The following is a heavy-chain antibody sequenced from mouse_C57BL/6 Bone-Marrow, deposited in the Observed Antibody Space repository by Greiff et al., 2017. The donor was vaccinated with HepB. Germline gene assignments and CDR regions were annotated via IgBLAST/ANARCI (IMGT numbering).Heavy chain of an antibody. CDR2: IYPGDGDT. D-gene: IGHD1-1*01. CDR3: AVVAEVYYFDY. V-gene: IGHV1-82*01. CDR1: GYAFSSSW. J-gene: IGHJ2*01. Sequence: VQLQQSGPELVKPGASVKISCKASGYAFSSSWMNWVKQRPGKGLEWSGRIYPGDGDTNYNGKFKGKATLTADKSSSTAYMQLSSLTSEDSAVYFCAVVAEVYYFDYWGQGTTLTVSS.